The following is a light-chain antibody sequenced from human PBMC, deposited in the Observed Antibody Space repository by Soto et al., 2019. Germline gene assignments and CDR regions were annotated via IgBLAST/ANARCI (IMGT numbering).Light chain of an antibody. CDR2: GAS. V-gene: IGKV3-20*01. Sequence: VFRQGPGSRSRWPGYKETLYCRASHSVSSSNLAWYQQKPGQAPRLLIYGASTRATGIPARFSGSGYGTDSSLTIRRLQHEDFAAYSCPQPPSTPATFARGTKVDI. J-gene: IGKJ1*01. CDR1: HSVSSSN. CDR3: PQPPSTPAT.